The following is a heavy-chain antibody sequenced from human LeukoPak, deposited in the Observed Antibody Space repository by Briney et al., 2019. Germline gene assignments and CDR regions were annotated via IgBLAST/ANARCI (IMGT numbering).Heavy chain of an antibody. Sequence: SETLSLTCTVSGYSISSSYYWGWIRQPPGKGLEWIGSIYRSGSTYYNPSLKSRVNISVDTSKNQFSLKLSSVTAADTAVYYCARYCSSTSCYFYWGQGTLVTVSS. V-gene: IGHV4-38-2*02. CDR1: GYSISSSYY. CDR2: IYRSGST. D-gene: IGHD2-2*01. J-gene: IGHJ4*02. CDR3: ARYCSSTSCYFY.